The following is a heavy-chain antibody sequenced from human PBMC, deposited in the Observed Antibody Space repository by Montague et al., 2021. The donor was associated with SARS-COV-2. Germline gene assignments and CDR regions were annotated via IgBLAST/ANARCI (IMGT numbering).Heavy chain of an antibody. Sequence: FLRLSCAGSGFDFRAYTVSWVRQTPGKGLEWVLSISGSGGSTYYSDSAKDRFTVSRDNFKNTVYLRMDSLRVEDTAVYYCAKHDSGDYEDAYDQWDQGNVVTVSS. J-gene: IGHJ4*02. CDR2: ISGSGGST. V-gene: IGHV3-23*01. CDR3: AKHDSGDYEDAYDQ. D-gene: IGHD1-26*01. CDR1: GFDFRAYT.